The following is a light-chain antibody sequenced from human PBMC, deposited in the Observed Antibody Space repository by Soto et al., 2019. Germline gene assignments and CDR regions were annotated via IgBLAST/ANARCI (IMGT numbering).Light chain of an antibody. CDR1: SSNIGSNY. V-gene: IGLV1-47*01. CDR2: RNN. CDR3: AAWDDSLSGRYV. J-gene: IGLJ1*01. Sequence: QSVLTQPPSASGTPGQRVTISCSGSSSNIGSNYVYWYQQLPGTAAKLLIYRNNQRHSGVPDRFSGSKSGTSASLATSGLRSEDEADYYCAAWDDSLSGRYVFGTGTKLTVL.